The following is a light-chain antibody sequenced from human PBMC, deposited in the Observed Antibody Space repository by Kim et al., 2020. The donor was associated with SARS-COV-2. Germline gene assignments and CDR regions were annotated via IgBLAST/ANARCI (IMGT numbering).Light chain of an antibody. CDR1: QGISSA. CDR3: QQFNSDAT. CDR2: DAS. J-gene: IGKJ5*01. V-gene: IGKV1-13*02. Sequence: SASVGDRVTIPCRASQGISSALAWYQQKPGKAPKLLIYDASSLESGVPSRFSGSGSGTDFTLTISSLQPEDFATYYCQQFNSDATFGQGTRLEIK.